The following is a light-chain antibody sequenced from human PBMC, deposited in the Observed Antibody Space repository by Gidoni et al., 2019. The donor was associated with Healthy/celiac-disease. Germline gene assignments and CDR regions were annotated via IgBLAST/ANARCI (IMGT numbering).Light chain of an antibody. Sequence: SYELTQLPSISGPPGQTASITCSGDKLGDKYACWYQQKPGQSPVLVIYQDSKRPSGIPERFSGSNSGNTATLTISGTQAMDEADYYCQAWDSSTAVFGGGTKLTVL. J-gene: IGLJ2*01. CDR1: KLGDKY. V-gene: IGLV3-1*01. CDR2: QDS. CDR3: QAWDSSTAV.